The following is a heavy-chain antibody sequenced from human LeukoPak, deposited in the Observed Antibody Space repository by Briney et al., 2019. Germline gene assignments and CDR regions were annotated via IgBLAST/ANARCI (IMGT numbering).Heavy chain of an antibody. D-gene: IGHD5-12*01. J-gene: IGHJ3*02. CDR2: INHSGST. CDR3: AVATFRVVYAFDI. CDR1: GGSISSGGYY. V-gene: IGHV4-39*07. Sequence: SETLSLTCTVSGGSISSGGYYWSWIRQPPGKGLEWIGEINHSGSTNYNPSLKSRVTISVDTSKNQFSLKLSSVTAADTAVYYCAVATFRVVYAFDIWGQGTMVTVSS.